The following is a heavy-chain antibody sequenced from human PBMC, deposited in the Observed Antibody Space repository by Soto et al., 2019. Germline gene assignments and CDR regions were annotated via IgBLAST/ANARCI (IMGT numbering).Heavy chain of an antibody. Sequence: ASVKVSCKASGGTFSSYTISWVRQAPGQGLEWMGRIIPILGIANYAQKFQGRVTITADKSTSTAYMELSSLRSEDTAVYYCAGLITGTRTEPLSFGFWGQGTLVTVSS. J-gene: IGHJ4*02. CDR2: IIPILGIA. CDR1: GGTFSSYT. V-gene: IGHV1-69*02. D-gene: IGHD1-1*01. CDR3: AGLITGTRTEPLSFGF.